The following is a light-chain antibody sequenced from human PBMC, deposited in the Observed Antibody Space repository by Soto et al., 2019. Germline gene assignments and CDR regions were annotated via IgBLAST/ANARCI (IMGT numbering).Light chain of an antibody. CDR3: QQYNTYPWT. V-gene: IGKV1-5*01. CDR1: QSISSW. CDR2: DAS. Sequence: DIQMTQPPATLSASVGDRVTITCRASQSISSWLAWYQQKPGKVPKLLIDDASSLESGVPSRFSGSGSGTEFTLTISSLQPDDFATYYCQQYNTYPWTFGQGTKV. J-gene: IGKJ1*01.